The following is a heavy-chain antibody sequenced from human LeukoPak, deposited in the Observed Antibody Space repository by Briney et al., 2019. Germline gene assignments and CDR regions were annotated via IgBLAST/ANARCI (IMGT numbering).Heavy chain of an antibody. J-gene: IGHJ4*02. Sequence: PSETLSLTCTVSGDSISSGNFYWSWIRQPAGKGLEWIGRIYTSGSTNYNPSLKSRVTISVDTSKNQFSLKLSSVTAADTAAYYCARGPYYYDSSGCFDYWGQGTLVSVSS. CDR1: GDSISSGNFY. D-gene: IGHD3-22*01. V-gene: IGHV4-61*02. CDR2: IYTSGST. CDR3: ARGPYYYDSSGCFDY.